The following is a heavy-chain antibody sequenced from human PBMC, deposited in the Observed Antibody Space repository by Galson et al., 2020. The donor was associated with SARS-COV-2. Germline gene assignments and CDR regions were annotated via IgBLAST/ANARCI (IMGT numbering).Heavy chain of an antibody. CDR1: GFTLSTYP. Sequence: KIGESLKISCVVSGFTLSTYPMHWVRRAPGKGLEWVSSITSNSGYTDYADSVKGRFSISRDNAKNSLYLQMNSLKTDDTAVYYCVREISSSGSFDSWGPGTLVTVSS. D-gene: IGHD3-22*01. V-gene: IGHV3-21*01. CDR3: VREISSSGSFDS. CDR2: ITSNSGYT. J-gene: IGHJ4*02.